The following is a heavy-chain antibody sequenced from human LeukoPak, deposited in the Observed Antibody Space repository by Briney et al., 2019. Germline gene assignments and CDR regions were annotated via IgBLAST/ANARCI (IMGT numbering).Heavy chain of an antibody. CDR1: GFTVSSNY. V-gene: IGHV3-30*18. CDR3: AKDLTYCGGDCYSV. D-gene: IGHD2-21*02. CDR2: ISYDGNNK. Sequence: GGSLRLSCAASGFTVSSNYMSWVRQAPGKGLEWVAVISYDGNNKYYADSVKGRFTISRDNSKNMLYLQMNSLRAEDTAVYYCAKDLTYCGGDCYSVWGQGTVVTVSS. J-gene: IGHJ4*02.